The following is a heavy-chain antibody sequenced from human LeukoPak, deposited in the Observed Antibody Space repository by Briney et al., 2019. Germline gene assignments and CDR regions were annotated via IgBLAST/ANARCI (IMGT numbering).Heavy chain of an antibody. CDR3: ARDQSITMVRGAATANWFDP. Sequence: SETLSLTCTVSGGSISSSSYYRGWIRQPPGKGLEWIGSIYYSGSTYYNPSLKSRVTISVDTSKNQFSLKLSSVTAADTAVYYCARDQSITMVRGAATANWFDPWGQGTLVTVSS. V-gene: IGHV4-39*07. D-gene: IGHD3-10*01. CDR2: IYYSGST. CDR1: GGSISSSSYY. J-gene: IGHJ5*02.